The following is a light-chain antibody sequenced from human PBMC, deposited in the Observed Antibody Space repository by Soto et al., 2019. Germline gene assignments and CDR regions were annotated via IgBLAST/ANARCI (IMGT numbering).Light chain of an antibody. Sequence: QSVLTQPASVSGSPGQSITISCTGTSSDVGGYNYVSWYQQHPGKAPKLMIYDVSDRPSGVSNRFSASKSGNTASLTISGLQAEDEADYYCCSYTSSSSPWVFGTVTEVTVL. CDR3: CSYTSSSSPWV. V-gene: IGLV2-14*03. CDR2: DVS. J-gene: IGLJ1*01. CDR1: SSDVGGYNY.